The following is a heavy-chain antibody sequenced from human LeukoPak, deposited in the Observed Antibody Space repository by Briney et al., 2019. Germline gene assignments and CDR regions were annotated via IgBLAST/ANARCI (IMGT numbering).Heavy chain of an antibody. J-gene: IGHJ4*02. CDR1: GFTVSAYA. CDR2: IYDDNT. Sequence: GVSLRLSCAASGFTVSAYAMAWVCQAPGKGLEWVSTIYDDNTYYADSVTGRFAIATDNSKNTLYLQLNSLRVEHTPVYFCAARKVRGVWFYLDYWGQGTLVTVSS. CDR3: AARKVRGVWFYLDY. D-gene: IGHD3-10*01. V-gene: IGHV3-23*01.